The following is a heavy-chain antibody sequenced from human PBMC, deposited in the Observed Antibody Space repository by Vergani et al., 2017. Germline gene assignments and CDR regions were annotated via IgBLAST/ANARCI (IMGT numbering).Heavy chain of an antibody. J-gene: IGHJ4*02. D-gene: IGHD6-13*01. V-gene: IGHV4-59*01. Sequence: QVQLQESGPGLVKPSETLSLTCTVSSGSISSYYWSWIRQPPGKGLEWIGYIYYSGSTNYNPSLKSRVTISVDTSKNQFSLKLSSVTAADTAVYYCARVISSSWSGFDYWGQGTLVTVSS. CDR3: ARVISSSWSGFDY. CDR1: SGSISSYY. CDR2: IYYSGST.